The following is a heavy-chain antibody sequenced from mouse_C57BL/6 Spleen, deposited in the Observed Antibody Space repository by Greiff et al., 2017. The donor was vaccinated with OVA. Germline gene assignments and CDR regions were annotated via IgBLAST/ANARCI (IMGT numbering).Heavy chain of an antibody. J-gene: IGHJ1*03. Sequence: EVKVVESGGGLVQPGGSLKLSCAASGFTFSDYYMYWVRQTPEKRLEWVAYISNGGGSTYYPDTVKGRFTISRDNAKNTLYLQMSRLKSEDTAMYYCARHLYWYFDVWGTGTTVTVSS. CDR1: GFTFSDYY. CDR2: ISNGGGST. V-gene: IGHV5-12*01. CDR3: ARHLYWYFDV.